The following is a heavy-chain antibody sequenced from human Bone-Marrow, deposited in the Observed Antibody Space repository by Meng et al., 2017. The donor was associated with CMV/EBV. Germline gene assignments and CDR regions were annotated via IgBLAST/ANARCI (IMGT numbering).Heavy chain of an antibody. J-gene: IGHJ6*01. D-gene: IGHD3-3*01. Sequence: GESLKISCAASGFTFSSYEMNWVRQAPGKGLEWVSYISSSGSIIYYADSVKGRFTISRDNAKNSLYLQMNSLRAEDTAVYYCARRKYYDFWSGHLDGMDVWGQGTTVTGYS. CDR3: ARRKYYDFWSGHLDGMDV. V-gene: IGHV3-48*03. CDR1: GFTFSSYE. CDR2: ISSSGSII.